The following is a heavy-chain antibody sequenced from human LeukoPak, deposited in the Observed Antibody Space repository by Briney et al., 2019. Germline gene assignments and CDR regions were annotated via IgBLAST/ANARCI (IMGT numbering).Heavy chain of an antibody. CDR1: GFSFSSYG. CDR3: ARGGHGAADQ. J-gene: IGHJ5*02. D-gene: IGHD1-26*01. V-gene: IGHV3-48*04. CDR2: ISSSSTI. Sequence: GGSLRLSCAASGFSFSSYGINWVRQAPGKGLEWVSYISSSSTIYYADSVKGRFTISRDNAKNLLFLQMNSLRAEDTAVYYCARGGHGAADQWGQGTLVTVSS.